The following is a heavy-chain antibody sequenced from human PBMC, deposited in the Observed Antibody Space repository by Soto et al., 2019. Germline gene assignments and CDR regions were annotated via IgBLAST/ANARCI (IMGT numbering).Heavy chain of an antibody. CDR2: IYPGDSDT. J-gene: IGHJ6*02. V-gene: IGHV5-51*01. CDR1: GYSFTSYC. CDR3: ARPLKVVPAWGGVDV. Sequence: PGESLKISCKGSGYSFTSYCIGWVRQMPGKGLEWMGIIYPGDSDTRYSPSFQGQVTISADKSISTAYLQWSSLKASDTAMYYCARPLKVVPAWGGVDVWGQGTTVTVSS. D-gene: IGHD2-2*01.